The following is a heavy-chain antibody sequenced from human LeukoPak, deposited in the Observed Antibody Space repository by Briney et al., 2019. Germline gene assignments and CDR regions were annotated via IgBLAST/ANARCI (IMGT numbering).Heavy chain of an antibody. D-gene: IGHD6-6*01. Sequence: PGGSLRLSCAASGFNVGSKHMNWVRQAPGKGLEWVSGIYPGGDSYYADSLKGRFIISRDNSKNTLYLQMNSLRAEDTAVYYCAKYTDQWGQGTLVTVSS. V-gene: IGHV3-53*01. CDR1: GFNVGSKH. CDR3: AKYTDQ. CDR2: IYPGGDS. J-gene: IGHJ5*02.